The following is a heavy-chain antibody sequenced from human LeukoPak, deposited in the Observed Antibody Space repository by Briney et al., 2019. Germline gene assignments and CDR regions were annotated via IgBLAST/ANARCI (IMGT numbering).Heavy chain of an antibody. CDR2: ISGSGGST. CDR1: GFTFSNAW. D-gene: IGHD3-3*01. Sequence: GGSLRLSCAASGFTFSNAWTSWVRQAPGKGLEWVSAISGSGGSTYYADSVKGRFTISRDNSKNTLYLRMNSLRAEDTAVYYCAKDQSYDFWSGSSPGFDYWGQGTLVTVSS. V-gene: IGHV3-23*01. CDR3: AKDQSYDFWSGSSPGFDY. J-gene: IGHJ4*02.